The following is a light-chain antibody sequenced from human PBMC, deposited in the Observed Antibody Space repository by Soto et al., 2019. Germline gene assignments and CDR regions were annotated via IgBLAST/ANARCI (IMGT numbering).Light chain of an antibody. V-gene: IGKV3-15*01. CDR3: QQNKDWPGT. CDR1: QSISRT. Sequence: EIRLTQSPDTLSVSPGERATLSCRASQSISRTLAWYQQKSGQPPRLLIYDASTRATGIPVRFSGSGSGTEFTLTISSLQSEDFGVYYCQQNKDWPGTFGQGTKVDIK. CDR2: DAS. J-gene: IGKJ1*01.